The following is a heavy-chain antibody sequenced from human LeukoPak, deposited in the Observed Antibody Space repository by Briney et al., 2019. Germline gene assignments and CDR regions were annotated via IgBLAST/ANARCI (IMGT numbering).Heavy chain of an antibody. Sequence: PSETLSLTCTVSGGSISRYYWTWIRQPPGKGLEWIGYVYYSGSTNYNPSLKSRVTISVDTSKNQFSLNLSSVTAADTAVYYCARHHNILTGYPLDYWGQGTLVTVSS. CDR1: GGSISRYY. J-gene: IGHJ4*02. CDR2: VYYSGST. CDR3: ARHHNILTGYPLDY. V-gene: IGHV4-59*08. D-gene: IGHD3-9*01.